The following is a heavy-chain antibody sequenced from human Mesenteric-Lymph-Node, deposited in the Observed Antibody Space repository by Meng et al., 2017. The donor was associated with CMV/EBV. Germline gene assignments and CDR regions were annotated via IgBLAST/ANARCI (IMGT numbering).Heavy chain of an antibody. D-gene: IGHD1-1*01. V-gene: IGHV3-30-3*01. CDR1: GFTFSSYA. J-gene: IGHJ4*02. Sequence: SLILSCAASGFTFSSYAMHWVRQAPGKGLEWVAVISYDGSNKYYADSVKGRFTISRDNSKNTLYLQMNSLRAEDTAVYYCVESREGYWGQGTLVTVSS. CDR2: ISYDGSNK. CDR3: VESREGY.